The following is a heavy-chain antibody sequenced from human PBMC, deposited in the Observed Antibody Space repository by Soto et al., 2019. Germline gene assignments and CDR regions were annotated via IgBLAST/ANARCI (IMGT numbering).Heavy chain of an antibody. CDR3: DKLYYDFWSGYYKDY. J-gene: IGHJ4*02. CDR1: GGTFSSYA. CDR2: IIPIFGTA. V-gene: IGHV1-69*06. Sequence: SVKVSCKASGGTFSSYAISWVRQAPGQGLEWMGGIIPIFGTANYAQKFQGRVTITADTSTSTAYMELRSLRSDDTAVYYCDKLYYDFWSGYYKDYWGQGTLVTVSS. D-gene: IGHD3-3*01.